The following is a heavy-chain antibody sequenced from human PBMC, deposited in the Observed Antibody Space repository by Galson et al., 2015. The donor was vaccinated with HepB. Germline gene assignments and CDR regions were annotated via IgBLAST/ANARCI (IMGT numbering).Heavy chain of an antibody. D-gene: IGHD4-17*01. CDR3: ARDPVDYGDFLDYYYGMDV. CDR2: INSDGSST. V-gene: IGHV3-74*01. Sequence: SLRLSCAASGFTFSNYWMHWVRQAPGKGLVWVSRINSDGSSTSYADSVKGRFTISRDNAKNTLYLQMNSLRAEDTAVYYCARDPVDYGDFLDYYYGMDVWGQGTTVTVSS. J-gene: IGHJ6*02. CDR1: GFTFSNYW.